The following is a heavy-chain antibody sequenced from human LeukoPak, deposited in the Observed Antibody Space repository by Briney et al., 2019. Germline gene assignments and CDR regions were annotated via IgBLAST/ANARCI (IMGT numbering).Heavy chain of an antibody. CDR1: GGSISSYY. J-gene: IGHJ6*03. V-gene: IGHV4-59*01. D-gene: IGHD4-17*01. CDR2: IYYSGST. Sequence: SETLSLTCTVSGGSISSYYWSWIRQPPGKGLEWIGYIYYSGSTNYNPSLKSRVTISVDTSKNQFSLKLSSVTAADTAVYYCARGRSGDITVTKDLYYYYYYMDVRGKGTTVTISS. CDR3: ARGRSGDITVTKDLYYYYYYMDV.